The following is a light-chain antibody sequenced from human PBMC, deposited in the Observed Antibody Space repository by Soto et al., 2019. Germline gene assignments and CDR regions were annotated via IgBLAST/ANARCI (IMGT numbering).Light chain of an antibody. V-gene: IGKV3-15*01. J-gene: IGKJ1*01. Sequence: EIVMPQAPATLSVSPAERATLSYRAKQIVSSNLACYQQKPGQPPRLLIYGASTRAAGMPARFSASGSGTEFTPTISSLPSEDFAVYYWQQYNNWPSFGQGTKVDIK. CDR2: GAS. CDR3: QQYNNWPS. CDR1: QIVSSN.